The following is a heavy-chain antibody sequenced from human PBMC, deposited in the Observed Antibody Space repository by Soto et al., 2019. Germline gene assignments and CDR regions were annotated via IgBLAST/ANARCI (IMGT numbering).Heavy chain of an antibody. CDR2: ISVYHGNT. J-gene: IGHJ4*02. CDR1: GYTFGKYG. Sequence: QVQLVQSGTEVKKPGASVKVSCKASGYTFGKYGISWVRQAPGQGLEWVGWISVYHGNTVHAQKFRGRVNMTTDTSTSTAYMELGSPKSDDTAIDYWAKDGRGASCGFDIWGKGTLVTVSS. D-gene: IGHD2-2*01. V-gene: IGHV1-18*01. CDR3: AKDGRGASCGFDI.